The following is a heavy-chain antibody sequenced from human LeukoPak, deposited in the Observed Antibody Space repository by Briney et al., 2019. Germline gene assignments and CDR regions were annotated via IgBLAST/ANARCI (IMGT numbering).Heavy chain of an antibody. D-gene: IGHD5-18*01. V-gene: IGHV3-48*02. J-gene: IGHJ4*02. Sequence: GGSLRLSCAASGFTFSSYSMNWVRQAPGKGLEWVSYISSSSSTIYYADSVKGRFTISRDNAKNSLYLQMNSLRDEDTAVYYCAREASTWIQLWLTYWGQGTLVTVSS. CDR3: AREASTWIQLWLTY. CDR1: GFTFSSYS. CDR2: ISSSSSTI.